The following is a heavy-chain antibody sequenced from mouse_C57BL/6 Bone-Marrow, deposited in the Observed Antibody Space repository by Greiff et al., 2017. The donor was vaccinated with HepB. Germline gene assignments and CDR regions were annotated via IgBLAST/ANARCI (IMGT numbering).Heavy chain of an antibody. J-gene: IGHJ1*03. Sequence: VQLQQPGAELVKPGASVKLSCKASGYTFTSYWMHWVKQRPGQGLEWIGMIHPHSGSTNYNEKFKSKATLTVDKSSSTAYMQLSSLTSEDSAVYYCARRIITTVVARYFDVWGTGTTVTVSS. CDR3: ARRIITTVVARYFDV. CDR1: GYTFTSYW. D-gene: IGHD1-1*01. V-gene: IGHV1-64*01. CDR2: IHPHSGST.